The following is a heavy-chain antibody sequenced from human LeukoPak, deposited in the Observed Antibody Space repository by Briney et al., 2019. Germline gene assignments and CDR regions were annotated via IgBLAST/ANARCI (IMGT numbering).Heavy chain of an antibody. Sequence: PGGSLSLSCVSAGCPEGKRKRPWVRQPPGKGLEWIGHIKPRADGWGTDYAPPLKARVTISRDDSNDTVYLQMYSLKTVGRVLYHCRLWVGESLGWIVVWGEGTTVTVSS. V-gene: IGHV3-15*01. CDR1: GCPEGKRK. CDR2: IKPRADGWGT. J-gene: IGHJ6*04. D-gene: IGHD3-10*01. CDR3: RLWVGESLGWIVV.